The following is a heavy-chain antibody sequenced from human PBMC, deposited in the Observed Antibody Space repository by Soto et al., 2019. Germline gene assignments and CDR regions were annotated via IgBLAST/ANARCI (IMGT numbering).Heavy chain of an antibody. CDR3: ASNVRYYGSGPHYYYYGMDV. J-gene: IGHJ6*02. D-gene: IGHD3-10*01. Sequence: GGSLRLSCAASGFTFSRYSMNWVRQAPGKGLEWVSYISSSSSTIYYADSVKGRFTISRDNAKNSLYLQRNSLRDEDTAVYYCASNVRYYGSGPHYYYYGMDVWGQGTTVTVSS. V-gene: IGHV3-48*02. CDR2: ISSSSSTI. CDR1: GFTFSRYS.